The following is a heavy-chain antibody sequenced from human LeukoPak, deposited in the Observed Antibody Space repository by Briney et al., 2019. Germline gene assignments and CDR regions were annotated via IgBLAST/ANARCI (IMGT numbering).Heavy chain of an antibody. CDR3: ARHLDWAFDY. V-gene: IGHV3-7*01. CDR2: INPDGSDK. D-gene: IGHD2-21*01. CDR1: GFTINKFW. Sequence: GGSLRLSCAASGFTINKFWMTWARQAPGKGLEWVANINPDGSDKHHVDSVKGRFRISRDNAENSLYLQMDSLRAEDTAVYYCARHLDWAFDYWGQGTLVTVSS. J-gene: IGHJ4*02.